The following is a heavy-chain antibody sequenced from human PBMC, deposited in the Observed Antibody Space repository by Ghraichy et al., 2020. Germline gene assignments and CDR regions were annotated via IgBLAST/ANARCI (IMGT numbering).Heavy chain of an antibody. J-gene: IGHJ6*02. Sequence: GVLNISCAASGFTVRGSDMSWVRQAPGKGLEWLSVISTSGTTQYAESVKGRVTISRDNSKNTVYLEMNSLRVEDTALYYCTRPTGSFYFYSMDVWGQGTTVTVSS. V-gene: IGHV3-66*04. CDR2: ISTSGTT. CDR1: GFTVRGSD. D-gene: IGHD2-15*01. CDR3: TRPTGSFYFYSMDV.